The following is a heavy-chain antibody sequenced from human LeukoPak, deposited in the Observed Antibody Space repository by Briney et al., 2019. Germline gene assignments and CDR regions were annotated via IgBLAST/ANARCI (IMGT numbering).Heavy chain of an antibody. Sequence: GVSLRLSCAASGFTFSNYAMIWVRQAPGKGLEWVSTISGTGGNTYYADSVKGRFTISKNISQSTLYLQMNSLRADDTAVYYCAKQGAYTTPDHSDYWGQGTLVTVSS. CDR1: GFTFSNYA. CDR2: ISGTGGNT. CDR3: AKQGAYTTPDHSDY. D-gene: IGHD2-2*02. J-gene: IGHJ4*02. V-gene: IGHV3-23*01.